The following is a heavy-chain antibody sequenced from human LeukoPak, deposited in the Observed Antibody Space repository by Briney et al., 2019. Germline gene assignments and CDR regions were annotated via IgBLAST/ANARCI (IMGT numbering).Heavy chain of an antibody. V-gene: IGHV3-23*01. D-gene: IGHD3-9*01. Sequence: PGGSLRLSCAASRFTFSNYAMSWVRQAPGKGLEWVSAISGSGVSTYYADSVKGRFTISRDNSKNTLYLQMNSLRAEDTAVYYCAKVDDILTGYYPNYYYYYMDVWGKGTTVTISS. CDR1: RFTFSNYA. J-gene: IGHJ6*03. CDR3: AKVDDILTGYYPNYYYYYMDV. CDR2: ISGSGVST.